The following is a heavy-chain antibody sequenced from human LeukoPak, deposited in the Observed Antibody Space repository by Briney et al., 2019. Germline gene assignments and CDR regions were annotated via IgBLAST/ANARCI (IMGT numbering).Heavy chain of an antibody. CDR2: INPSGGST. J-gene: IGHJ4*02. V-gene: IGHV1-46*01. D-gene: IGHD6-19*01. CDR1: GYTFTSYY. CDR3: ARGGSGWYLDY. Sequence: ASVKVSCKVSGYTFTSYYMHWVRQAPGQGLEWMGIINPSGGSTTYAQKFQGRVTMTRDTSTRTVYMELSSLSSGDTAVYYCARGGSGWYLDYWGQGTLVTVSS.